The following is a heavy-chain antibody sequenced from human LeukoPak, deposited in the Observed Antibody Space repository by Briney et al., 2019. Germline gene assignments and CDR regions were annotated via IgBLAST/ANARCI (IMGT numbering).Heavy chain of an antibody. J-gene: IGHJ4*02. CDR1: GFTFSSYA. V-gene: IGHV3-73*01. Sequence: GRSLRLSCAASGFTFSSYAMHWVRQASGKGLEWVGRIRSKANSYATAYAASVKGRFTISRDDSKNTAYLQMNSLKTEDTAVYYCTSLDYGDYADRTFDYWGQGTLVTVSS. CDR3: TSLDYGDYADRTFDY. D-gene: IGHD4-17*01. CDR2: IRSKANSYAT.